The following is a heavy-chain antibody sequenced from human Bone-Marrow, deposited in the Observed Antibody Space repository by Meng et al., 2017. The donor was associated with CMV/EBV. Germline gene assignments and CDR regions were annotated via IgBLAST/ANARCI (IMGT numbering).Heavy chain of an antibody. V-gene: IGHV3-30*04. CDR2: ISYDGSNK. CDR1: GFTFSSYA. Sequence: GESLKISCAASGFTFSSYAMHWVRQAPGKGLEWVAVISYDGSNKYYADSVKGRFTISRDNSKNTLYLQMNSLRAEDTALYYCARRGDYSLDYWGQGTLVTVSS. J-gene: IGHJ4*02. D-gene: IGHD3-10*01. CDR3: ARRGDYSLDY.